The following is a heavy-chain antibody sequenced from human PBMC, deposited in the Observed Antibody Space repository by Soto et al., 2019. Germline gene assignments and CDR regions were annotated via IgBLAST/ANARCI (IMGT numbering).Heavy chain of an antibody. CDR2: IYYSGST. J-gene: IGHJ6*02. V-gene: IGHV4-39*01. CDR3: ARMYYYDSSSYDLVGVRYGMDV. D-gene: IGHD3-22*01. CDR1: GGSISSSSYY. Sequence: QLQLQESGPGLVKPSETLSLTSTVSGGSISSSSYYWGWIRQPPGKGLEWIGSIYYSGSTYYNPSLKSRVTISVDTSKNQFSLKLSSVTAVDTAVYYCARMYYYDSSSYDLVGVRYGMDVWGQGTTVSVSS.